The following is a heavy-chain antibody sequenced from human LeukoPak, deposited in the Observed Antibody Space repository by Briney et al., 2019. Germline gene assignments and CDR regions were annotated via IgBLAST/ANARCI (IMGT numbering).Heavy chain of an antibody. J-gene: IGHJ3*02. V-gene: IGHV1-8*03. D-gene: IGHD3-10*01. CDR1: GYTFTSYD. CDR2: MNPNSGNT. CDR3: ARAGSAAAFDI. Sequence: ASVKVSCKASGYTFTSYDINWVRQATGQGLEWMGWMNPNSGNTGYARKFQGRVTITRNTSISTAYMELSSLRSEDTAVYYCARAGSAAAFDIWGQGTMVTVSS.